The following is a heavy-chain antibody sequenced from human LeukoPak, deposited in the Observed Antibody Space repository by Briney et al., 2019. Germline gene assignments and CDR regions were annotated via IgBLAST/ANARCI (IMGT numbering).Heavy chain of an antibody. V-gene: IGHV4-61*02. J-gene: IGHJ5*02. CDR1: GGSISSGSYY. CDR2: IYTSGST. D-gene: IGHD2-2*02. Sequence: SETLSLTCTVSGGSISSGSYYWSWIRQPAGKGLEWIGRIYTSGSTNYNPSLKSRVTISVDTSKNQFSLKLSSVTAADTAVYYCAREDCRSTSCYTGKKYNWFDPWGQGTLVTVSS. CDR3: AREDCRSTSCYTGKKYNWFDP.